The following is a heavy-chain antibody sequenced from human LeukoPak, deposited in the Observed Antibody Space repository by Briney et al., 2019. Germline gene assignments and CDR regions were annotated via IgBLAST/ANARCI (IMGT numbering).Heavy chain of an antibody. CDR3: ARGKMVGGAGDWFDP. Sequence: ASGKVSCKSSDYSFTSYGITWVREAPGQGHEWMGWISGYNGNTNYAQKLQCTVSMTTATSTSTAYMKLRSLRADDTSVYYCARGKMVGGAGDWFDPWGQGTLFTVSS. V-gene: IGHV1-18*04. CDR1: DYSFTSYG. J-gene: IGHJ5*01. CDR2: ISGYNGNT. D-gene: IGHD3-10*01.